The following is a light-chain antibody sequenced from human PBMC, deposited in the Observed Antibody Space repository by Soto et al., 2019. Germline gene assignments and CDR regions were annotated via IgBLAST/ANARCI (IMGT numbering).Light chain of an antibody. J-gene: IGKJ4*01. CDR3: QQANSFPGT. V-gene: IGKV1-39*01. Sequence: DIQMTQSPSSLSSSVGCRFTMTCLASQSISSFLNWYQHKPGKAPKLLIYAASILQSGVPSRFSGSGSGTDFTLTISGLQPEDLATYYCQQANSFPGTFGGGTKVDIK. CDR1: QSISSF. CDR2: AAS.